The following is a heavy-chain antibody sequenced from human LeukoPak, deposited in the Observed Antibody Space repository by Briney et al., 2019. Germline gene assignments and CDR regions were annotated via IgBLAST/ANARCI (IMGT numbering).Heavy chain of an antibody. J-gene: IGHJ4*02. CDR3: ARPYKNWGFVY. Sequence: SETLFLTCTVSGGSINSSSYYWGWIRQPPGKGLEWIGSIYHSGNTYYNPSLKSRVTISVDTSKNQLSLKLKSVTAADTAVYYCARPYKNWGFVYWGQGILVTVSS. CDR2: IYHSGNT. V-gene: IGHV4-39*01. CDR1: GGSINSSSYY. D-gene: IGHD7-27*01.